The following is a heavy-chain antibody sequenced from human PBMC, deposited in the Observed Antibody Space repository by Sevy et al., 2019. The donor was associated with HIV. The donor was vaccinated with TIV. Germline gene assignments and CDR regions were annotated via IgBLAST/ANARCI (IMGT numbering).Heavy chain of an antibody. J-gene: IGHJ6*02. CDR3: ARTPTQSQVWDGMDV. D-gene: IGHD1-26*01. Sequence: GGSLRLSCAASGFTFSNFKMSWVRQAPGKGLEWVSSISGSSNYIYDPNTVKSRFTISRDNAKHSLFLQMNSLGAEDTAVYYCARTPTQSQVWDGMDVWGQGTTVTVSS. V-gene: IGHV3-21*01. CDR2: ISGSSNYI. CDR1: GFTFSNFK.